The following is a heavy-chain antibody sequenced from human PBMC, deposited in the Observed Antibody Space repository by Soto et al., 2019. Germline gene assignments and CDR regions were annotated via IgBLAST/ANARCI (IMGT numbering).Heavy chain of an antibody. J-gene: IGHJ4*02. CDR2: ISGGSRTI. Sequence: EVQLVESGGGLVQPGGSLRLSCAASGFTFGNYAMNWVRQAPGKGLEWVSYISGGSRTIYYSDSVKGRFTISRDNAKNSLYLQMNSLRDEDTAVYYCARDKDSSGYYWGYWCQGTLVTVSS. V-gene: IGHV3-48*02. D-gene: IGHD3-22*01. CDR3: ARDKDSSGYYWGY. CDR1: GFTFGNYA.